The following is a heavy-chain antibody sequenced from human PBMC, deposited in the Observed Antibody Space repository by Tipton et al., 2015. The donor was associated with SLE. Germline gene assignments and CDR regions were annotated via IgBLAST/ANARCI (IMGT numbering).Heavy chain of an antibody. V-gene: IGHV4-31*03. CDR1: GGSISSGGYY. D-gene: IGHD6-6*01. Sequence: TLSLTCTVSGGSISSGGYYWSWIRQHPGKGLEWIGYIYYSGSTYYNPSLKSRVTISVDTSKNQFSLKLSSVTAADTAVYYCATASSSQASYFDYWGQGTLVTVSS. CDR2: IYYSGST. CDR3: ATASSSQASYFDY. J-gene: IGHJ4*02.